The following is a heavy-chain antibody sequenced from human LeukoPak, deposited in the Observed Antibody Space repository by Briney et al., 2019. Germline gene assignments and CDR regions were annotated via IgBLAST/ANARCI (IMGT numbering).Heavy chain of an antibody. D-gene: IGHD2-2*01. V-gene: IGHV4-38-2*02. CDR2: IYHSGST. J-gene: IGHJ3*02. Sequence: SETLSLTCTVSGYSISSGYYWGWIRQPPGKGLEWIGSIYHSGSTYYNPSLKSRVTISVDTSKNQFSLKLSSVTAADTAVYYCASAMRGWYQQLAGGEDAFDIGGQGTMVTVS. CDR3: ASAMRGWYQQLAGGEDAFDI. CDR1: GYSISSGYY.